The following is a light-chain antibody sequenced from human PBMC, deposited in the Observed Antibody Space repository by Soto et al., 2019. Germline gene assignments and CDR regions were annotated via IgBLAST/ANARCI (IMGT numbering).Light chain of an antibody. CDR1: SSNIGAGYD. V-gene: IGLV1-40*01. CDR2: GNS. CDR3: QSYDSSLSVYV. J-gene: IGLJ1*01. Sequence: QSVLTQPPSVSGAPGQRVTISCTGSSSNIGAGYDVHWYQQLPGKAHKVLIYGNSNRPSGVPDQFSGSKSGPSPSLPILGLQAGDEANYSCQSYDSSLSVYVFGTGTKVTFL.